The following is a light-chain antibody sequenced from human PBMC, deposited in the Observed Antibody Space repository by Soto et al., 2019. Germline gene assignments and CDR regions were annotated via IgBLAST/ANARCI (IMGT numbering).Light chain of an antibody. Sequence: QSVLTQPPSGSGSPGPSVTISCTGTSSDVGASNRVSWYQQPPGTAPKLMIYEVSDRPSGVPDRFSGSKSGNTASLTISGLQAEDEADYYCSSYTSSRTDVFGTGTKLTVL. V-gene: IGLV2-18*02. J-gene: IGLJ1*01. CDR3: SSYTSSRTDV. CDR2: EVS. CDR1: SSDVGASNR.